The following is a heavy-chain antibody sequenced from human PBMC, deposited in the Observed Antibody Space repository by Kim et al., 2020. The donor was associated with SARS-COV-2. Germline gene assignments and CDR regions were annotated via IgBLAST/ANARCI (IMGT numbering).Heavy chain of an antibody. CDR3: ARASSYYDYVWGSYRRGTGWFDP. D-gene: IGHD3-16*02. J-gene: IGHJ5*02. CDR1: GFTFSSYW. CDR2: IKQDGSEK. Sequence: GGSLRLSCAASGFTFSSYWMSWVRQAPGKGLEWVANIKQDGSEKYYVDSVKGRFTISRDNAKNSLYLQMNSLRAEDTAVYYCARASSYYDYVWGSYRRGTGWFDPWGQGTLVTVSS. V-gene: IGHV3-7*03.